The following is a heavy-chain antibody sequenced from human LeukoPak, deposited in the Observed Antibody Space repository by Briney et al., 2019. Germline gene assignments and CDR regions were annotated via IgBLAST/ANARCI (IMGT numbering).Heavy chain of an antibody. CDR2: ISGHSGNT. CDR1: GYMFSNYG. J-gene: IGHJ5*02. Sequence: ASVKVSCKASGYMFSNYGITWVRQAPGHGLEWMGWISGHSGNTNYAQKFQDRATMTTDTSTSTAYMELRSLRFDDTAVYYCARDFAWGSGGAPIDDNWLDPWGQGILVTVSS. D-gene: IGHD7-27*01. CDR3: ARDFAWGSGGAPIDDNWLDP. V-gene: IGHV1-18*01.